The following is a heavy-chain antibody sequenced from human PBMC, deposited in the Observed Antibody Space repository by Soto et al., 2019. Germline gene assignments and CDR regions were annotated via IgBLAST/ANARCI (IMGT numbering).Heavy chain of an antibody. Sequence: EVQLVESGGGLVQPGGSLRLSCAVSGFTFGSYWMNWVRLIPGKGLEWVAYIKPDGSATYYVDSVKGRFTISRDNAKNSRYLQMNSLRVEDTSVYYCARAGYCGPGCYYYFDYWGQGTLVTVSS. V-gene: IGHV3-7*01. CDR1: GFTFGSYW. J-gene: IGHJ4*02. D-gene: IGHD2-21*02. CDR3: ARAGYCGPGCYYYFDY. CDR2: IKPDGSAT.